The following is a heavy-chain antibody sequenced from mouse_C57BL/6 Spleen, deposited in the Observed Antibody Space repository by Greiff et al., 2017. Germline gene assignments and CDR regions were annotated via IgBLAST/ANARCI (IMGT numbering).Heavy chain of an antibody. CDR2: INPSTGGT. Sequence: EVQLQESGPELVKPGASVKISCKASGYSFTGYYMNWVKQSPEKSLEWIGEINPSTGGTTYNQKFKAKATLTVDKSSSTAYMQLKSLTSEDSAVYYCARSGIPITTVVATDWYFDVWGTGTTVTVSS. CDR1: GYSFTGYY. CDR3: ARSGIPITTVVATDWYFDV. V-gene: IGHV1-42*01. J-gene: IGHJ1*03. D-gene: IGHD1-1*01.